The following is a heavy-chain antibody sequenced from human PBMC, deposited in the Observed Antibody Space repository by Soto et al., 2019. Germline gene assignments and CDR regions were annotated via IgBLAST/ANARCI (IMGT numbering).Heavy chain of an antibody. V-gene: IGHV6-1*01. CDR1: GDSVSSNSAA. CDR3: ARGGYSSGCNYGMDV. CDR2: TYYRSKWYN. Sequence: SQTLSLTCALSGDSVSSNSAAWNWIRQSPSRGLEWLGRTYYRSKWYNDYAVSVKSRITINTDTSKNPFSLQLNSVTPEDTAVYYCARGGYSSGCNYGMDVWGQGTTVTVSS. D-gene: IGHD6-19*01. J-gene: IGHJ6*02.